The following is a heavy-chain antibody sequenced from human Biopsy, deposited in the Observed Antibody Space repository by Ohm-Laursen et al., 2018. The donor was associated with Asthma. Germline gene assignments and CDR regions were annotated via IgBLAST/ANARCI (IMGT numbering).Heavy chain of an antibody. V-gene: IGHV3-9*01. CDR1: GFTFDDYA. CDR2: ISWNSGSI. J-gene: IGHJ4*02. D-gene: IGHD1-26*01. Sequence: SLRLSCTASGFTFDDYAMHWVRQAPGKGLEWVSGISWNSGSIGYADSVKGRFTISRDNAESSLYLQMNSLRAEDTALYYCAKGEWKLLEANSDYWGQGTLVTVSS. CDR3: AKGEWKLLEANSDY.